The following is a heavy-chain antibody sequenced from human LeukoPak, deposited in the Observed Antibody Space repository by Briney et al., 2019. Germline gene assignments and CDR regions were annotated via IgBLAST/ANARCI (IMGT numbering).Heavy chain of an antibody. CDR1: GFTFSSYS. D-gene: IGHD2-2*01. CDR3: ARALGLLGYCSSTSCYATGYYYGMDV. Sequence: PGGSLRLSCAASGFTFSSYSMNWVRQAPGKGLEWVSSISSSSSYIYYADSVKGRFTISRDNAKNSLYLQMNSLRAEDTAVYYCARALGLLGYCSSTSCYATGYYYGMDVWGQGTTVTVSS. J-gene: IGHJ6*02. V-gene: IGHV3-21*01. CDR2: ISSSSSYI.